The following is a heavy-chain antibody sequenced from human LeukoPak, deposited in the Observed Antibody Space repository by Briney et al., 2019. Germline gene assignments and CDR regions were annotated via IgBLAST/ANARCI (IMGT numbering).Heavy chain of an antibody. D-gene: IGHD3-16*02. CDR3: ARDLGSMITFGGVIVTYDAFDI. J-gene: IGHJ3*02. CDR2: IYYSGST. Sequence: SETLSLTCTVSGGSISSYYWSWIRQPPGKGLEWIGYIYYSGSTNYNPSLKSRGTISVDTSKNQFSLKLSSVTAADTAEYYCARDLGSMITFGGVIVTYDAFDIWGQGTMVTVSS. V-gene: IGHV4-59*01. CDR1: GGSISSYY.